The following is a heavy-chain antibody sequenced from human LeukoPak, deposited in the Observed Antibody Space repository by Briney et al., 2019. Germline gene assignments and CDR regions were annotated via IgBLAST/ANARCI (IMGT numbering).Heavy chain of an antibody. CDR2: ISSSGSTI. J-gene: IGHJ3*02. CDR1: GFTFSDYY. CDR3: ARANVRDYYDSSGYSPGAFDI. Sequence: GGSLRLSCAASGFTFSDYYMSWIRQAPGKGLEWVSYISSSGSTIYYADSVKGRFTISRDNAKNSLYLQMNSLRAEDTAVYYCARANVRDYYDSSGYSPGAFDIWGQGTMVTVSS. D-gene: IGHD3-22*01. V-gene: IGHV3-11*04.